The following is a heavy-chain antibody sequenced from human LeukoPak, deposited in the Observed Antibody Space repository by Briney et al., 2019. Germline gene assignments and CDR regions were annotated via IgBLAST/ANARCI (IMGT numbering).Heavy chain of an antibody. CDR1: GLPFSTLA. CDR3: ARPYYYDGSGYPPGDY. CDR2: ISGSGDNT. V-gene: IGHV3-23*01. D-gene: IGHD3-22*01. Sequence: GGSLRLSCAASGLPFSTLAMTWVRQAPGKGLEWVSGISGSGDNTYYADSVKGRFTISRDNSKNTQYLQMNSLRAEDTAVYYCARPYYYDGSGYPPGDYWGQGTLVTVSS. J-gene: IGHJ4*02.